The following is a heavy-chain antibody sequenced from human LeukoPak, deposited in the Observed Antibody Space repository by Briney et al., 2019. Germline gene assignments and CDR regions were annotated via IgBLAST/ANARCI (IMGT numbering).Heavy chain of an antibody. CDR2: ISSSSSYI. CDR1: GFTFSSYS. D-gene: IGHD1-1*01. CDR3: ARDWSHQHNPGPS. V-gene: IGHV3-21*01. J-gene: IGHJ4*02. Sequence: GGSLSLSCAASGFTFSSYSMNWVRPAPGKGLEWVSSISSSSSYIYYADSVKGRFTISRDNAKNSLYLQMNSLRVEDTAVYYCARDWSHQHNPGPSWGQGTLVTVSS.